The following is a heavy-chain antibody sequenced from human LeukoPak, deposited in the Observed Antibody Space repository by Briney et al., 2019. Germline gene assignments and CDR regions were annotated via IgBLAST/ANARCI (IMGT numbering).Heavy chain of an antibody. D-gene: IGHD6-13*01. Sequence: GGSLRLSCAASGFTFSSYSMNWVRQAPGKGLEWVSSISSSSSYIYYADSVKGRFTISRDNAKNSLYLQMNSLRAEDTAVYYCAGEGNQQLDFDYWGQGTLVTVSS. CDR3: AGEGNQQLDFDY. CDR1: GFTFSSYS. J-gene: IGHJ4*02. CDR2: ISSSSSYI. V-gene: IGHV3-21*01.